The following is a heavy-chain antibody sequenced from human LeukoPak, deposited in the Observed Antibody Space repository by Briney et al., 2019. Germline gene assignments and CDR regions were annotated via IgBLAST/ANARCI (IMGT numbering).Heavy chain of an antibody. Sequence: SQTLSLTCTVSGGSISSGSYYWSWIRQPAGKGLEWIGRIYTSGSTNYNPSLKSRVTISVDTSKNQFSLKLSSVTAADTAVYYCARDRSGSYYLTGYYYYMDVWGKGTTFTVSS. D-gene: IGHD3-10*01. CDR3: ARDRSGSYYLTGYYYYMDV. CDR2: IYTSGST. V-gene: IGHV4-61*02. CDR1: GGSISSGSYY. J-gene: IGHJ6*03.